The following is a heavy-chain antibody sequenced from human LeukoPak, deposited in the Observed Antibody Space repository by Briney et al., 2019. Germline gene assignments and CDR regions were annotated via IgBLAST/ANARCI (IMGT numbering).Heavy chain of an antibody. J-gene: IGHJ4*02. V-gene: IGHV4-4*07. CDR3: AREPEVSGIYYFDY. D-gene: IGHD3-16*02. Sequence: GLIYTSGSTNYNPSLKSRVTMSVDTSKNQFSLKLSSVTAADTAVYYCAREPEVSGIYYFDYWGQGTLVTVSS. CDR2: IYTSGST.